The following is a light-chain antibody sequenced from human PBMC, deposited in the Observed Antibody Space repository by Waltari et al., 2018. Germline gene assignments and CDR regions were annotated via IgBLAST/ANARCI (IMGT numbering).Light chain of an antibody. V-gene: IGKV1-5*01. J-gene: IGKJ1*01. Sequence: DIQLTQSPSTLSASIRDKVTITCRASRSVDTWLAWDQQRPGTPPKFLIYEPSSLENGVPSRFSGSGSGTEFTLSITSLQPDDFATYYCQQYRSDSPTFGQGTKVEMK. CDR3: QQYRSDSPT. CDR2: EPS. CDR1: RSVDTW.